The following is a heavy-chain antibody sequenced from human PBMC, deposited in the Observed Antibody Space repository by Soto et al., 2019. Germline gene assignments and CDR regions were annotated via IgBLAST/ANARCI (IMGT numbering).Heavy chain of an antibody. CDR1: GGSISSYY. D-gene: IGHD3-9*01. V-gene: IGHV4-59*01. Sequence: TSETLSLTCTVSGGSISSYYWSWIRQPPGKGLEWIGYIYYSGSTNYNPSLKSRVTISVDTSKNQFSLKLSSVTAADTAVYYCARRLTQVRYFERGSWFDPWGQGTLVTVSS. CDR2: IYYSGST. J-gene: IGHJ5*02. CDR3: ARRLTQVRYFERGSWFDP.